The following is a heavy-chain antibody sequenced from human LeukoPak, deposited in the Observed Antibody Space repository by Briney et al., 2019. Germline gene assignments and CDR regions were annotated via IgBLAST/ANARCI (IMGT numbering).Heavy chain of an antibody. Sequence: GGSLRLSCAASGFTFSSYWMSWVRQAPGKGLEWVANIKQDGSEKYSVYAVKRRFTISRNNPKKSLQLQMNMLRAEDTAVYYCARDGPWGPLDYWGQGTLVTVSS. D-gene: IGHD7-27*01. CDR3: ARDGPWGPLDY. V-gene: IGHV3-7*01. CDR1: GFTFSSYW. CDR2: IKQDGSEK. J-gene: IGHJ4*02.